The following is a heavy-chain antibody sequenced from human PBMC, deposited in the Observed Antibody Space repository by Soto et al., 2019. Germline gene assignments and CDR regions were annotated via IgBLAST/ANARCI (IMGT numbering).Heavy chain of an antibody. V-gene: IGHV3-23*01. CDR1: GFTFSSYA. Sequence: GGSLSLSCAASGFTFSSYAMSWVRQAPGKGLGWVSAISGSGGSTYYADSVKGRFTISRDNSKNTLYLQMNSLRAEDTAVYYCAKGDIVGFGLFDYWGQGTLVTVSS. CDR2: ISGSGGST. D-gene: IGHD5-12*01. CDR3: AKGDIVGFGLFDY. J-gene: IGHJ4*02.